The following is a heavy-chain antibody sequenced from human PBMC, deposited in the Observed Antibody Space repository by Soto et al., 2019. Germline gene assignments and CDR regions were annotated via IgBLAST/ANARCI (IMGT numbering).Heavy chain of an antibody. CDR1: GGSIGTYY. D-gene: IGHD3-9*01. CDR3: ARHPGYYDILTGYTTYYFDS. CDR2: IYYRGNT. V-gene: IGHV4-59*08. Sequence: TLSLTFTVSGGSIGTYYWSWIRQPPGKGLEWIGYIYYRGNTDYNPSLKSRVTISLDTPKNQFSLKLSSVTAADTAVYYCARHPGYYDILTGYTTYYFDSWGQGILVTVSS. J-gene: IGHJ4*02.